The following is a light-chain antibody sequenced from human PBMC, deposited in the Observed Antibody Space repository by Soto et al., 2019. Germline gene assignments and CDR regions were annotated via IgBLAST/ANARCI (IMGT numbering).Light chain of an antibody. J-gene: IGLJ1*01. CDR3: SSYTGSSTPFV. CDR2: GVS. CDR1: ITDIGGYNY. Sequence: QSVLTQPASVSGSPGQSITISCTGTITDIGGYNYVSWYQQHPGKAPKLLIYGVSSRPSGVSNRFSGSKSGNAAYLTISGLQADDEAEYYCSSYTGSSTPFVFGTGTKLTVL. V-gene: IGLV2-14*01.